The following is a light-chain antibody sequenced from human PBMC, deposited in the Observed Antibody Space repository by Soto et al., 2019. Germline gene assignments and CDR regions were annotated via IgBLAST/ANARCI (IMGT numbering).Light chain of an antibody. CDR3: QQYNKWPLST. CDR1: QTINTY. Sequence: DIQMTQSPSSLSASVGNRVTITCRASQTINTYLNWYQQKPGKAPKLLIYAASSLQSGVPSRFSGSASGTDFTLTIHSLQPEDFAVYYCQQYNKWPLSTFGQGTRLEIK. V-gene: IGKV1-39*01. CDR2: AAS. J-gene: IGKJ5*01.